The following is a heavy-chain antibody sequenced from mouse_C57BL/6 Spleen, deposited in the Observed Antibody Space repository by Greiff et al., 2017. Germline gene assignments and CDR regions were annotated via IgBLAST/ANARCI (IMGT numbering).Heavy chain of an antibody. CDR3: ARKDYGSSYDWYFDV. V-gene: IGHV1-53*01. D-gene: IGHD1-1*01. CDR1: GYTFTSYW. J-gene: IGHJ1*03. CDR2: INPSNGGT. Sequence: VQLQQPGTELVKPGASVKLSCKASGYTFTSYWMHWVKQRPGQGLEWIGNINPSNGGTNYNEKFKSKATLTVDKSSSTAYMQLSSLTSADSAVYYCARKDYGSSYDWYFDVWGTGTTVTVSS.